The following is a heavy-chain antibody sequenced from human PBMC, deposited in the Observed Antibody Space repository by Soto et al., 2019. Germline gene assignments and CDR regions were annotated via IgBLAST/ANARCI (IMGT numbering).Heavy chain of an antibody. J-gene: IGHJ6*03. CDR2: IYYSGST. CDR3: ARRNGSGSRGYMDV. CDR1: GGSISSYY. V-gene: IGHV4-59*08. Sequence: SETLSLTCTVSGGSISSYYWSWIRQPPGKGLEWIGYIYYSGSTNYNPSLKSRVTISVDTSKNQFSLKLSSVTAADTAVYYCARRNGSGSRGYMDVWGKGTTVTVSS. D-gene: IGHD3-10*01.